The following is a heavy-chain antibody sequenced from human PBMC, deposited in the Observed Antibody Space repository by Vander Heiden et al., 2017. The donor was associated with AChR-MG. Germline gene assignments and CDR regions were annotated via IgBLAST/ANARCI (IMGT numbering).Heavy chain of an antibody. CDR1: GASISSGDSY. V-gene: IGHV4-30-4*01. CDR2: IYSSGST. CDR3: ARGDAFDI. Sequence: QVQLQESGPELVKPSQTLSLTCPVSGASISSGDSYWSWIRQPPGKGLEWIGCIYSSGSTYYNPSLKSRLTISADTSKNQFSLKLSSVTAADPAVYYCARGDAFDIWGQGTMVTVSS. J-gene: IGHJ3*02.